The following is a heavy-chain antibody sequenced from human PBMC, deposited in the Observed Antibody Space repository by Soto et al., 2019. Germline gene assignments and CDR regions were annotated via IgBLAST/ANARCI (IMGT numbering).Heavy chain of an antibody. Sequence: QVQLVESGGGVVQPGRSLRLSCAASGFTFSSYGMHWVRQAPGKGLEWVAVISYDGSNKYYADSVKGRFTISRDNSKNTLYLQMNSLRAEDTAVYYCAKDPRVRDEDYYYYYGMDVWGQGTTVTVSS. CDR1: GFTFSSYG. D-gene: IGHD1-1*01. CDR2: ISYDGSNK. J-gene: IGHJ6*02. CDR3: AKDPRVRDEDYYYYYGMDV. V-gene: IGHV3-30*18.